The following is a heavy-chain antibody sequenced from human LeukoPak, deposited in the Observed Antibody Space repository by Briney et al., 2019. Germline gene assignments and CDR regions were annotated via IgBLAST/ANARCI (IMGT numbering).Heavy chain of an antibody. CDR2: INHSGNA. CDR3: ARRWGVKGKKIDP. Sequence: SETLSLTCAVYGGSFSGYYWSWIRQPPGKGLEWIGEINHSGNANYNPSLKSRVTISVDTSKNQFSLKLSSVTAADTAVYYCARRWGVKGKKIDPWGQGTLVTVSS. D-gene: IGHD3-16*01. V-gene: IGHV4-34*01. CDR1: GGSFSGYY. J-gene: IGHJ5*02.